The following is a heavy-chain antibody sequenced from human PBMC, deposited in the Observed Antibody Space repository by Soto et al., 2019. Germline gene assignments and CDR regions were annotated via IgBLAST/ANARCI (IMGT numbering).Heavy chain of an antibody. J-gene: IGHJ4*02. CDR1: GGSISSGGYS. CDR3: AKKKKKNSYGYNYFDS. D-gene: IGHD5-18*01. CDR2: IYHSGST. Sequence: SETLSLTCAVSGGSISSGGYSWSWIRQPPGKGLEWIGYIYHSGSTYYNPSLKSRVTISVDRSKNQFSLKLSSVTAADTAVYYCAKKKKKNSYGYNYFDSWGQEPLVPASS. V-gene: IGHV4-30-2*01.